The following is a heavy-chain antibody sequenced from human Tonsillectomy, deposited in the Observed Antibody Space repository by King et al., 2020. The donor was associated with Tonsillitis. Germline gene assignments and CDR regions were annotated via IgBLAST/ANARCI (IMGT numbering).Heavy chain of an antibody. Sequence: LQLVQSGGGVVRPGGSLRLSCAASGFTFDDYGMSWVRQAPGKGLEWVSGINWNGGSTGYADSVKGRFTISRDNARNSLYLQMNSLRAEDTALYYCARDRRRYYDSSGYAVLDYFDYWGQGTLVTVSS. D-gene: IGHD3-22*01. J-gene: IGHJ4*02. V-gene: IGHV3-20*04. CDR3: ARDRRRYYDSSGYAVLDYFDY. CDR1: GFTFDDYG. CDR2: INWNGGST.